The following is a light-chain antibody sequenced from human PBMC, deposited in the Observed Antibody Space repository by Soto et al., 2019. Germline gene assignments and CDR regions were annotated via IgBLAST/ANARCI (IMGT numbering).Light chain of an antibody. J-gene: IGKJ1*01. CDR1: QSISSTY. V-gene: IGKV3-20*01. Sequence: EVVLTQSPGNLSLSPGETATLSCRASQSISSTYLAWYQHKPAQAPTLLISGASNRATGIPDRFSGSGSGTDFTLTISRLEPDDFAVYFCQQYGVSPWTFGQGTKVEIK. CDR3: QQYGVSPWT. CDR2: GAS.